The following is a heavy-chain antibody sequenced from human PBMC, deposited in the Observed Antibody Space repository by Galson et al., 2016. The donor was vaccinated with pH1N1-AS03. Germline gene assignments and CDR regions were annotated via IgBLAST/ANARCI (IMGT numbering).Heavy chain of an antibody. CDR2: IKHDGGEK. Sequence: SLRLSCAASGFTFTNYLMTWVRQAPGKGLEWVANIKHDGGEKYYVESVKGRFTISRDNAKNSHYLQMNSQRLEDTAVYFCARRSRDDGSGYYTDYDYFDLWGQGTLVTVSS. V-gene: IGHV3-7*03. D-gene: IGHD3-22*01. CDR3: ARRSRDDGSGYYTDYDYFDL. J-gene: IGHJ4*02. CDR1: GFTFTNYL.